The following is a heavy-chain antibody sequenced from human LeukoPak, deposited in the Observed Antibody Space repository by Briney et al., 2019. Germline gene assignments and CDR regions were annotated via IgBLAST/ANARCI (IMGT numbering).Heavy chain of an antibody. CDR1: GFTFSSYA. J-gene: IGHJ4*02. CDR3: AKSGRIVVVPAAMGFVY. CDR2: ISGSGGST. Sequence: PGGSLRLSCAASGFTFSSYAMSWVRQAPGKGLEWVSAISGSGGSTYYADSVKGRFTTSRDNSKNTLYLQMNSLRAEDTAVYYCAKSGRIVVVPAAMGFVYWGQGTLVTVSS. D-gene: IGHD2-2*01. V-gene: IGHV3-23*01.